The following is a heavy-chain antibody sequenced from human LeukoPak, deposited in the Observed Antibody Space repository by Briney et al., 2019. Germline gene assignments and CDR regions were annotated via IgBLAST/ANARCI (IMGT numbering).Heavy chain of an antibody. CDR3: ARHLHNQPSPSFDP. Sequence: SETLSLTCTVSGGSISSYYWSWIRQPPGKGLEWIGYIYTSGGTNHNPSLKSRVTISVDTSKNQFSLKLTSVTAADTAVYYCARHLHNQPSPSFDPWGQGTLVTVSS. CDR2: IYTSGGT. CDR1: GGSISSYY. V-gene: IGHV4-4*09. J-gene: IGHJ5*02. D-gene: IGHD1-1*01.